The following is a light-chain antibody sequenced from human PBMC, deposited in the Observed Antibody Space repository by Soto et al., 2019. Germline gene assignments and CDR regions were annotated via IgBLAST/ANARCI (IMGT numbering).Light chain of an antibody. CDR3: SSYAGSMTWV. Sequence: HSALTQPASVSGSPEQSITISCTGPGSDVGSFDLVSWYQQHPGKAPKLIIFEGSQRPSGISTRFSGSKSDNRASLTISGLQAEDEADYYCSSYAGSMTWVFGGGTQLTVL. J-gene: IGLJ3*02. V-gene: IGLV2-23*01. CDR2: EGS. CDR1: GSDVGSFDL.